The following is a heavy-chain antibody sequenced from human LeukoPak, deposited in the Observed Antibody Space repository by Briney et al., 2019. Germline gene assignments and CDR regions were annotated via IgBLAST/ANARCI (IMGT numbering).Heavy chain of an antibody. V-gene: IGHV3-30*02. CDR2: IRYDGNNK. J-gene: IGHJ3*02. D-gene: IGHD3-22*01. CDR1: GFTFNMYG. CDR3: AKDLLPSSGHRKAFDI. Sequence: GGSLRLSCVASGFTFNMYGMHWVRQAPGKGLEWVGIIRYDGNNKNNADSVKGRFTISRDNSKNTVYLQMNSLRPEDTAVYYCAKDLLPSSGHRKAFDIWGQGTMVTVSS.